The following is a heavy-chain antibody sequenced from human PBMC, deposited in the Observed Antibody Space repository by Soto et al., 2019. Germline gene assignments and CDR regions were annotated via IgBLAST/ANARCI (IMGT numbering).Heavy chain of an antibody. CDR2: ISGGGGTT. V-gene: IGHV3-23*01. D-gene: IGHD4-17*01. CDR3: AKDGSTTVITSSFY. J-gene: IGHJ4*02. Sequence: EVQLLESGGGLVQPGGSLRLSCAASGFTFSSYGMSWVRQAPGKGLEWVSAISGGGGTTYYADSVKGRFTISRDNSKNTLFLQMNSLRAEDTAVYYCAKDGSTTVITSSFYWGQGTLVTVSS. CDR1: GFTFSSYG.